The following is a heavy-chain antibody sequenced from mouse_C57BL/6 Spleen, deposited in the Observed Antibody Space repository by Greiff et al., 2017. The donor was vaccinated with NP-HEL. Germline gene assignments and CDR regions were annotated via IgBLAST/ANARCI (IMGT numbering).Heavy chain of an antibody. CDR1: GYTFTSYW. CDR2: IDPSDSYT. V-gene: IGHV1-59*01. Sequence: QVQLKQPGAELVRPGTSVKLSCKASGYTFTSYWMHWVKQRPGQGLEWIGVIDPSDSYTNYNQKFKGKATLTVDTSSSTAYMQLSSLTSEDSAVYYCARRGAGYYAMDYWGQGTSVTVSS. CDR3: ARRGAGYYAMDY. J-gene: IGHJ4*01.